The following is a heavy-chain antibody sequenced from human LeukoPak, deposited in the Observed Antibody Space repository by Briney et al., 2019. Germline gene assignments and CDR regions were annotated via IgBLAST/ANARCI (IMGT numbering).Heavy chain of an antibody. CDR1: GYTFSGYY. V-gene: IGHV1-18*04. J-gene: IGHJ4*02. CDR3: ARTRELLWYFDY. Sequence: ASVKVSCKASGYTFSGYYMHWVRQAPGQGLEWMGWISAYNGNTNYAQKLQGRVTMTTDTSTSTAYMELRSLRSDDTAVYYCARTRELLWYFDYWGQGTLVTVSS. CDR2: ISAYNGNT. D-gene: IGHD1-26*01.